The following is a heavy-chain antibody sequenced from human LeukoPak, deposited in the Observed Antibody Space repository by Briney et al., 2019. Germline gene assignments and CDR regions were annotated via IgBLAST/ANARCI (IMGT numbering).Heavy chain of an antibody. Sequence: GRSLRLSRALSGFTLTSFWMSWVRHAPRKGLGWVGNIKQDGSEKLYMDSVQGRFTIARDNAKNSLYLQMNSLRAEDTDVCCCARDLFYSSGHAWFEPWGQGTLVTVPS. CDR2: IKQDGSEK. D-gene: IGHD6-19*01. V-gene: IGHV3-7*03. CDR1: GFTLTSFW. CDR3: ARDLFYSSGHAWFEP. J-gene: IGHJ5*02.